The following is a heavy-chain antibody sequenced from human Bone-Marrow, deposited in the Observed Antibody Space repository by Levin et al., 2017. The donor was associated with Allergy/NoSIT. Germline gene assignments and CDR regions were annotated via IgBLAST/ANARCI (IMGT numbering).Heavy chain of an antibody. V-gene: IGHV4-34*01. CDR3: ARGPTDIVVVPAARASNWFDP. CDR2: INHSGST. CDR1: GGSFSGYY. D-gene: IGHD2-2*01. Sequence: SETLSLTCAVYGGSFSGYYWSWIRQPPGKGLEWIGEINHSGSTNYNPSLKSRVTISVDTSKNQFSLKLSSVTAADTAVYYCARGPTDIVVVPAARASNWFDPWGQGTLVTVSS. J-gene: IGHJ5*02.